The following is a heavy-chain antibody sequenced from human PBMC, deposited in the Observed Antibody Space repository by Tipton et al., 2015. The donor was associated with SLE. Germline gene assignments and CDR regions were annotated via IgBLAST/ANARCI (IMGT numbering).Heavy chain of an antibody. D-gene: IGHD5-18*01. J-gene: IGHJ4*02. CDR1: GGSISSGGYY. CDR3: AKTQGAAMVTLFDY. V-gene: IGHV4-31*03. Sequence: TLSLTCTVSGGSISSGGYYWSWIRQHPGKGLEWIGYIYYSGSTYYNPSLKSRLTISIDTSKNQFSLKLSSVTAADTAVYYCAKTQGAAMVTLFDYWGQGTLVTVSS. CDR2: IYYSGST.